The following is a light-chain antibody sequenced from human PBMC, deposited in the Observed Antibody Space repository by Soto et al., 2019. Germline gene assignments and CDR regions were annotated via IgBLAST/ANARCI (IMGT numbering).Light chain of an antibody. CDR2: GAS. Sequence: EIVLTQSPGTLSLSPGERATLSCRASQSVSSNYLAWYQQKPGQAPRLLIYGASTRATGIPDRFSGSGSGTDFTLTFSRLEPEDFAVYYCQQYGSSPITFGQGTRLEIK. CDR1: QSVSSNY. J-gene: IGKJ5*01. CDR3: QQYGSSPIT. V-gene: IGKV3-20*01.